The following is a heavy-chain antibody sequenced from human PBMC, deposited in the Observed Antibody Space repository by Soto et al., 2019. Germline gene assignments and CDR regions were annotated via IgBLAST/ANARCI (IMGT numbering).Heavy chain of an antibody. CDR3: AIWEAPQQDNYDILTGPPAGDAFDI. V-gene: IGHV1-69*13. J-gene: IGHJ3*02. D-gene: IGHD3-9*01. Sequence: ASVKVSCKASGGTFSSYAISWVRQAPGQGLEWMGGIIPIFGTANYAQKFQGRVTITADESTSTAYMELSSLRSEDTAVYYCAIWEAPQQDNYDILTGPPAGDAFDIWGQGTMVTVS. CDR1: GGTFSSYA. CDR2: IIPIFGTA.